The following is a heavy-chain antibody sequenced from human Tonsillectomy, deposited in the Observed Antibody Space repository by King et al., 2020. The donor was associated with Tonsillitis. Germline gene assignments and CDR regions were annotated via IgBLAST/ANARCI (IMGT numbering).Heavy chain of an antibody. CDR3: AKSRPGPLGESLPY. CDR2: INPNTGDT. J-gene: IGHJ4*02. CDR1: GFTFTGYY. V-gene: IGHV1-2*02. D-gene: IGHD3-10*01. Sequence: VQLVQSGAEVRKPGASVKVSCKASGFTFTGYYIHWVRQAPGHGLEWMGLINPNTGDTTYTQKFQGRVTMTRDTSIITAYMELRRLRSDDTAIYYCAKSRPGPLGESLPYWGQGTLVTVSS.